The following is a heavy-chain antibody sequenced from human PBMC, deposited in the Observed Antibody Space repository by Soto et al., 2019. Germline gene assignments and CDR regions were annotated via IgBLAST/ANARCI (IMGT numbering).Heavy chain of an antibody. D-gene: IGHD6-13*01. J-gene: IGHJ6*02. CDR3: ARIPQTGYSSSWYSSYYYYGMDV. CDR1: GFSLSTSGMC. V-gene: IGHV2-70*01. CDR2: IDWDDDK. Sequence: SGPTLVNPTQTLTLTCTSSGFSLSTSGMCVGWIRQPPGKALEWLALIDWDDDKYYSTSLKTRLTISKDTSKNQVVLTMTNMDPVDTATYYCARIPQTGYSSSWYSSYYYYGMDVWGQGTTVTVSS.